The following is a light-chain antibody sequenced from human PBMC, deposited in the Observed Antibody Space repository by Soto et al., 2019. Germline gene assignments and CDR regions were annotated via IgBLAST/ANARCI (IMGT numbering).Light chain of an antibody. CDR2: RGS. V-gene: IGKV2-30*01. CDR3: LQGTHWPPT. CDR1: QSVVYSDGIAY. J-gene: IGKJ1*01. Sequence: DVVMTQSPLSLPVTLGQPASISCRSSQSVVYSDGIAYLTWFQQRPGQSPRRLIYRGSNRDSGVPDRFSGSGSGTEFIRKMSRVEGEGAGGYYCLQGTHWPPTFGRGAKVEIK.